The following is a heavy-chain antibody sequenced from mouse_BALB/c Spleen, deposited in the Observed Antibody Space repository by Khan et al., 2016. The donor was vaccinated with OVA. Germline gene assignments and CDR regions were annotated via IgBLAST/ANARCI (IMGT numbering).Heavy chain of an antibody. CDR1: GYAFTSYY. V-gene: IGHV1S135*01. CDR3: TRYGTDY. D-gene: IGHD2-1*01. CDR2: IDPFNGGI. J-gene: IGHJ2*01. Sequence: VQLQQSGTELMKPGASVKISCKASGYAFTSYYIHWTKQSHGKSLEWIGCIDPFNGGISYNQKFKGKATLTVDQSSSTAYMHLSSLTSEDSAVYSWTRYGTDYWGQGTTLTVSS.